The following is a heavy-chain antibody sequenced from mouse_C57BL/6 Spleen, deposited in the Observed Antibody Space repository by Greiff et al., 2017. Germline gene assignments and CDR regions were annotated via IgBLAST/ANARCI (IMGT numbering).Heavy chain of an antibody. CDR3: ARGGTLYDYDQGWFAY. Sequence: EVKLMESEGGLVQPGSSMKLSCTASGFTFSDYYMAWVRQVPEKGLEWVANINYDGSSTYYLDSLKSRFIISRDNAKNILYLQMSSLKSEDTATYHCARGGTLYDYDQGWFAYWGQGTLVTVSA. V-gene: IGHV5-16*01. D-gene: IGHD2-4*01. CDR1: GFTFSDYY. CDR2: INYDGSST. J-gene: IGHJ3*01.